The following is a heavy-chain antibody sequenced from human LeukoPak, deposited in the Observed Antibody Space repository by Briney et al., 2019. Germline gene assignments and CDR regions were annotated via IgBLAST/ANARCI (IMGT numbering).Heavy chain of an antibody. V-gene: IGHV3-23*01. CDR2: ISGSGGSGGST. D-gene: IGHD1-7*01. CDR3: AKGTPFYAMDV. J-gene: IGHJ6*02. Sequence: GGSLSPPCAAPGFTFSSYAMSWVRQAPGKGLEWASLISGSGGSGGSTYYADSVKGRFTISRDNSKSKLYLQMNSLRAEDTALYYCAKGTPFYAMDVWGQGTTVIVSS. CDR1: GFTFSSYA.